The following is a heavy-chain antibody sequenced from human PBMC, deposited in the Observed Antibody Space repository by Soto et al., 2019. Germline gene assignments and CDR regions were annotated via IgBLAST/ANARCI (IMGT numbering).Heavy chain of an antibody. CDR1: GDSVSSNTAA. CDR2: TYYRSNWRH. Sequence: SQTLSLTCAISGDSVSSNTAAWNWIRSSPSRGLEWLGRTYYRSNWRHDYAVSVKSRITVNPDTSKNHFSLQLNSVTPDDTAVYYCARGVVVKAATDYWGQGTLVTVSS. V-gene: IGHV6-1*01. D-gene: IGHD2-2*01. CDR3: ARGVVVKAATDY. J-gene: IGHJ4*02.